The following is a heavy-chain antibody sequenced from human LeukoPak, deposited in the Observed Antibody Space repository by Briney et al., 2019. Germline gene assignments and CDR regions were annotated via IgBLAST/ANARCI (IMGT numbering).Heavy chain of an antibody. CDR3: AGGDYGSDAFDI. CDR1: GFTLSSYW. J-gene: IGHJ3*02. V-gene: IGHV3-7*04. D-gene: IGHD4-17*01. CDR2: IKQDGSEK. Sequence: GGSLRLSCAASGFTLSSYWMSWVRQAPGKGLEWVANIKQDGSEKYYVDSVKGRFTISRDNAKNSLYLQMNSLRAEDTAVYYCAGGDYGSDAFDIWGQGTMVTVSS.